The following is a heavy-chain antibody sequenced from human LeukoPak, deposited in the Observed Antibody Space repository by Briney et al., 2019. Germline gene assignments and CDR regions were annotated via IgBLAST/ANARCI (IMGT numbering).Heavy chain of an antibody. D-gene: IGHD4-17*01. CDR3: ARDPSYGALDY. J-gene: IGHJ4*02. CDR2: MIYDGRLI. V-gene: IGHV3-7*01. CDR1: GFTFSTSW. Sequence: PGGSLRLSCAASGFTFSTSWMSWVRQAPGKGLGWVANMIYDGRLIYYVDFVKGRSTISRDNAKNSLYLQMNSLRAEDTAVYYCARDPSYGALDYWGQGTLVTVSS.